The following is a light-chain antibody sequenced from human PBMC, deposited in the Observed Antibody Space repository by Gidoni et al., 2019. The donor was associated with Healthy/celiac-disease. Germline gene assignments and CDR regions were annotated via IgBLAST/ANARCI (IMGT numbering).Light chain of an antibody. CDR3: QQSYSTPGFT. CDR1: QSISSY. CDR2: AAS. Sequence: DIQMTQSPSSLSASVGDRVTITCRASQSISSYLIWYQQKPGKAPKLLIYAASSLQSGVPSRFSGSGSGTDFTLTISSLQPEDFATYYCQQSYSTPGFTFXPXTKVDIK. V-gene: IGKV1-39*01. J-gene: IGKJ3*01.